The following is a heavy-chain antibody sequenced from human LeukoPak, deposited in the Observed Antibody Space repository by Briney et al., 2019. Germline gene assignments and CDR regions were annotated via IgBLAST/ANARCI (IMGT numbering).Heavy chain of an antibody. D-gene: IGHD6-19*01. V-gene: IGHV3-33*01. CDR2: IWYDGSNK. Sequence: GSLRLSCAASGFTFSTYGLHWVRQAPGKGLEWVALIWYDGSNKYYADSVKGRFTISSENSKNPLYLQMNSLRAEDTAVYYCAREKQKYRSGWYCLDYWGQGTLVTVSS. J-gene: IGHJ4*02. CDR1: GFTFSTYG. CDR3: AREKQKYRSGWYCLDY.